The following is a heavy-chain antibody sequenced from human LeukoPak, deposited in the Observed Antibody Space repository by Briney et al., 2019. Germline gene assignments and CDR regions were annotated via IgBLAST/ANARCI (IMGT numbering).Heavy chain of an antibody. CDR1: GGSLSGYY. J-gene: IGHJ4*02. D-gene: IGHD6-13*01. V-gene: IGHV4-34*01. CDR2: INHSGST. Sequence: PSETLSLTCAVYGGSLSGYYWSWIRQPPGKGLEWIGEINHSGSTNYNPSLKSRVTISVDTSKNQFSLKLSSVTAVDTAVYYCATQYSSSWGLGYWGQGTLVTVSS. CDR3: ATQYSSSWGLGY.